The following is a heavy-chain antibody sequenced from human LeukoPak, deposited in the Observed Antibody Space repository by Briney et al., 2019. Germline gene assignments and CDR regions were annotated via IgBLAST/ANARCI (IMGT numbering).Heavy chain of an antibody. Sequence: GGSLRLSCAASGFAFSTYVMSWVRQAPGKGLEWVAAIGGGGGRTYYADPVKGRFTISRDNAKNTLYLQMNSLRAEDTAVYYCARTYLVGWYFDLWGRGALVTVSS. CDR3: ARTYLVGWYFDL. V-gene: IGHV3-23*01. D-gene: IGHD1-7*01. J-gene: IGHJ2*01. CDR1: GFAFSTYV. CDR2: IGGGGGRT.